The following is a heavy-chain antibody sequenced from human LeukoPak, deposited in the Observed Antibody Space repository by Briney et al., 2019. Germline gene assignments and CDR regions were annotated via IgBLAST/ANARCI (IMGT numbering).Heavy chain of an antibody. CDR2: ISYDGSNK. CDR3: AQIPTAFGDETDYYYYCYMDV. J-gene: IGHJ6*03. CDR1: GFTFSSYA. V-gene: IGHV3-30-3*01. D-gene: IGHD2-21*02. Sequence: TGGSLRLSCAASGFTFSSYAMHWVRQAPGKGLEWVAVISYDGSNKYYADSVKGRFTISRDNSKNTLYLQMNSLRAEDTAVYYCAQIPTAFGDETDYYYYCYMDVWGKGTTVTVSS.